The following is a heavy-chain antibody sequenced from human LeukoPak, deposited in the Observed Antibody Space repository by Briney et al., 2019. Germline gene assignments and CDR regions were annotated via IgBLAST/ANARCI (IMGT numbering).Heavy chain of an antibody. Sequence: NPSETLSLTCTVSGGSISSYYCSWIRQPPGQGLEWIGYIYYSGTTNYNPSLKSRVTISVDTSKNQFSLKLSSVTAADTAVYYCARGVYIAAAQYGYWGQGTLVTVSS. CDR3: ARGVYIAAAQYGY. V-gene: IGHV4-59*01. J-gene: IGHJ4*02. CDR1: GGSISSYY. CDR2: IYYSGTT. D-gene: IGHD6-13*01.